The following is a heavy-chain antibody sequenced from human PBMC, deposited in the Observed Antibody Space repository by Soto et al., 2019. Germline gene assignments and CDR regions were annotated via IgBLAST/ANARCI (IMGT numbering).Heavy chain of an antibody. Sequence: ASVKVSCKASGGTFSSYAISWVRQAPGQGLEWMGGIIPIFGTANYAQKFQGRVTITADESTSTAYMELSSLRSEDTAVYYCAREGYCSSTSCYGGAFDIWGQGTMVTVSS. J-gene: IGHJ3*02. CDR3: AREGYCSSTSCYGGAFDI. V-gene: IGHV1-69*13. CDR2: IIPIFGTA. D-gene: IGHD2-2*01. CDR1: GGTFSSYA.